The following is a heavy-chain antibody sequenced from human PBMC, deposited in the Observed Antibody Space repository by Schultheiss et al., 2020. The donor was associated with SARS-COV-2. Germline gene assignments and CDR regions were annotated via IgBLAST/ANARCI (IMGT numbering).Heavy chain of an antibody. CDR3: AKAPALRFLDFDY. D-gene: IGHD3-3*01. Sequence: GGSLRLSCAASGFTFSDFYMNWIRQAPGKGLEWVLYISSGGTTIYYADSVKGRFTISRDNARNSVYLQMNSLRAEDTAVYYCAKAPALRFLDFDYWGQGTLVTVSS. V-gene: IGHV3-11*01. J-gene: IGHJ4*02. CDR2: ISSGGTTI. CDR1: GFTFSDFY.